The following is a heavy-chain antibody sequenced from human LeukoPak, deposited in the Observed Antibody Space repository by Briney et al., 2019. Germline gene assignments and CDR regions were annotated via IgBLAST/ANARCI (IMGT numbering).Heavy chain of an antibody. CDR2: IYHSGST. J-gene: IGHJ4*02. Sequence: PSGTLSLTCAVSGGSISSSNWWSWVRQPPGKGLEWIGEIYHSGSTNYNPSLKSRVTISVDTSKNQFSLKLSSVTAADTAVYYCARTRYYYGSRSYGAPYYFDYWGQGTLVTVSS. V-gene: IGHV4-4*02. CDR3: ARTRYYYGSRSYGAPYYFDY. D-gene: IGHD3-10*01. CDR1: GGSISSSNW.